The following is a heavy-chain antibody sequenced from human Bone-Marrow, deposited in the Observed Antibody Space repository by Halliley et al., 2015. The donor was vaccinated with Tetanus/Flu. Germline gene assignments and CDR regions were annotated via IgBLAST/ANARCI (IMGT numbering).Heavy chain of an antibody. CDR1: GGSITDFY. J-gene: IGHJ4*02. D-gene: IGHD1-26*01. V-gene: IGHV4-59*03. CDR2: IYYTGDT. CDR3: AGSRVGGSRGLDS. Sequence: LSLTCSVSGGSITDFYWTWIRQPPGKGLEYIGYIYYTGDTNYNPSLRGRVTISVDTSKNQFSLKLNSVTAADTAAYYCAGSRVGGSRGLDSWGQGILVTISS.